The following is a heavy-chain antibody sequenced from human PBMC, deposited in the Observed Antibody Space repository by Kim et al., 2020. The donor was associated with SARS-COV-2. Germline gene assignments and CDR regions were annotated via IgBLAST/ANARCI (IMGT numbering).Heavy chain of an antibody. J-gene: IGHJ4*02. CDR2: T. Sequence: TNYNPSLKSRVTMSVDTSKNQFSLKLSSVTAADTAVYYCARGVIGYYFDYWGQGTLVTVSS. CDR3: ARGVIGYYFDY. V-gene: IGHV4-4*07. D-gene: IGHD2-21*01.